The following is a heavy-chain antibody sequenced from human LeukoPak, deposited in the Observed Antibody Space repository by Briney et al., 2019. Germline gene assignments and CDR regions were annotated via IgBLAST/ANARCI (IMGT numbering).Heavy chain of an antibody. CDR2: INHSGST. D-gene: IGHD6-19*01. Sequence: KPSETLSLTCAVYGGSFSGYYWSWIRQPSGKGLEWIGEINHSGSTNYNPSLKSRVTISVDTSKNQFSLKLSSVTAADTAVYYCARGLDVVAVAGLYYFDYWGQGTLVTVSS. V-gene: IGHV4-34*01. CDR3: ARGLDVVAVAGLYYFDY. J-gene: IGHJ4*02. CDR1: GGSFSGYY.